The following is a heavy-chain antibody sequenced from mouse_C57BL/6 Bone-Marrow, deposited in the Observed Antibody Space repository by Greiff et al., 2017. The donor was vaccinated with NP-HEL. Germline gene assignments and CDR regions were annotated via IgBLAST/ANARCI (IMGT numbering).Heavy chain of an antibody. CDR3: AMPYYYGSRRYYDAMDY. CDR1: GFTFSDYG. Sequence: DVHLVESGGGLVKPGGSLKLSCAASGFTFSDYGMHWVRQAPEKGLEWVAYISSGSSSIYYADTVKGRFTISRDNAKNTLFLQMTSLRSEDTAMEYCAMPYYYGSRRYYDAMDYWGQGTSVTVSS. J-gene: IGHJ4*01. CDR2: ISSGSSSI. V-gene: IGHV5-17*01. D-gene: IGHD1-1*01.